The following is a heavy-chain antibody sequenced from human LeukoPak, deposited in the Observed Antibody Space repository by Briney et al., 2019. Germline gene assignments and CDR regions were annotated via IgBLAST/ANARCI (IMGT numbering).Heavy chain of an antibody. V-gene: IGHV3-23*01. J-gene: IGHJ3*02. CDR3: AKVEYSSPIPPHDAFDI. CDR2: ISGSGGST. CDR1: GFTFSSYA. D-gene: IGHD6-6*01. Sequence: GGSLRLSCAASGFTFSSYAMSWVRQAPGKGLEWVSAISGSGGSTYYADSVKGRFTISRDNSKNTLYLQMNSLRAEDTAVYYCAKVEYSSPIPPHDAFDIWGQGTMVTVSS.